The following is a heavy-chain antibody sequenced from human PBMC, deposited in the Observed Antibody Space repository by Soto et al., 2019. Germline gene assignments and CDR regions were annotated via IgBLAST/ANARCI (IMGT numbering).Heavy chain of an antibody. Sequence: QLQLQESGPGLVKPSETLSLTCTVSGGSISSSSYYWGWIRQPPGKGLEWIGSIYYSGSTYYNPSLKSRVTISVDTSKNQFSLKLSSVTAADTAVYYCARLGSTVTPLGYWGQGTLVTVSS. CDR1: GGSISSSSYY. J-gene: IGHJ4*02. CDR3: ARLGSTVTPLGY. CDR2: IYYSGST. D-gene: IGHD4-17*01. V-gene: IGHV4-39*01.